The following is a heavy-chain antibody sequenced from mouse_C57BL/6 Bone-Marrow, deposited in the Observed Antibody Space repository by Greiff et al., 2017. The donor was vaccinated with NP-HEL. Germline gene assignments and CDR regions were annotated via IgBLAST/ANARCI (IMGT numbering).Heavy chain of an antibody. V-gene: IGHV1-72*01. CDR1: GYTFTSYW. CDR3: ARGEVLLRYYFDY. J-gene: IGHJ2*01. D-gene: IGHD1-1*01. Sequence: QVQLKESGAELVKPGASVKLSCKASGYTFTSYWMHWVKQRPGRGLEWIGRIDPNSGGTKYNEKFKSKATLTVDKPSSTAYMQLSSLTSEDSAVYYCARGEVLLRYYFDYWGQGTTLTVSS. CDR2: IDPNSGGT.